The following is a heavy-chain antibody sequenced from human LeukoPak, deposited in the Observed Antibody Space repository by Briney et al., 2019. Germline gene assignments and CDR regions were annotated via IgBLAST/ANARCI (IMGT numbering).Heavy chain of an antibody. Sequence: SVKVSCKASGGTSSSYAISWVRQAPGQGLEWMGRIIPILGIANYAQKFQGRVTITADKSTSTAYMELSSLRSEDTAVYYCAGAAAGIGIHLDYWGQGTTVTVSS. CDR1: GGTSSSYA. CDR3: AGAAAGIGIHLDY. V-gene: IGHV1-69*04. D-gene: IGHD6-13*01. CDR2: IIPILGIA. J-gene: IGHJ4*03.